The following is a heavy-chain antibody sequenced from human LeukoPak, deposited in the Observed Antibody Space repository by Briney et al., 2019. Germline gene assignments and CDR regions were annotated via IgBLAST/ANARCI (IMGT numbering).Heavy chain of an antibody. CDR2: IKQDGGEK. CDR3: ARDLRDGYNLLDS. V-gene: IGHV3-7*01. CDR1: GFSFTNAW. J-gene: IGHJ4*02. Sequence: GGSLRLSCVASGFSFTNAWMSWVRQAPGKGLEWVANIKQDGGEKYNVDSVKGRFTISRDNAKNPLYLQMNSLRAEDTALYYCARDLRDGYNLLDSWGQGTLVTVSS. D-gene: IGHD5-24*01.